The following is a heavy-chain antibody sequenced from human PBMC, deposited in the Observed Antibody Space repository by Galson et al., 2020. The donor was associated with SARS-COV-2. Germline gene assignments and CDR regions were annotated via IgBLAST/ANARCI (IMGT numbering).Heavy chain of an antibody. Sequence: GGSLRLSCAASGFTFSSYAMHWVRQAPGKGLEWVAVISYDGSNKYYADSVKGRFTISRDNSKNTLYLQMNSLRAEDTAVYYCAREGTAAGTYDAFDIWGQGTMVTVSS. CDR3: AREGTAAGTYDAFDI. D-gene: IGHD6-13*01. CDR1: GFTFSSYA. V-gene: IGHV3-30*01. CDR2: ISYDGSNK. J-gene: IGHJ3*02.